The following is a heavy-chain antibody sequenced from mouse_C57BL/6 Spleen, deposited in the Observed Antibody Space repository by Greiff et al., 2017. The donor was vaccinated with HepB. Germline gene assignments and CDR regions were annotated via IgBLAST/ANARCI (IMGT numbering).Heavy chain of an antibody. J-gene: IGHJ3*01. CDR2: ISDGGSYT. Sequence: EVMLVESGGGLVKPGGSLKLSCAASGFTFSSYAMSWVRQTPEKRLEWVATISDGGSYTYYPDNVKGRFTISRDNAKNNLYLQMSHLKSEDTAMYYCARDSEGFAYWGQGTLVTVSA. CDR3: ARDSEGFAY. V-gene: IGHV5-4*01. CDR1: GFTFSSYA.